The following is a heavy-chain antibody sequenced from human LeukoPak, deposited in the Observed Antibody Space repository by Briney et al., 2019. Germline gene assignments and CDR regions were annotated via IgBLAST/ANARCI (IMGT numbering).Heavy chain of an antibody. CDR3: ARAQYYYPHHYYVY. Sequence: ASVKVSCKASGYTSTGDLMNWVRQAPGQGLEWMGWINPNSGDTTYAQKFQGRVTMTRDTSISTAYMELGRLRSDDTAVYYCARAQYYYPHHYYVYWGQGTLVTVSS. V-gene: IGHV1-2*02. J-gene: IGHJ4*02. CDR1: GYTSTGDL. CDR2: INPNSGDT. D-gene: IGHD3-10*01.